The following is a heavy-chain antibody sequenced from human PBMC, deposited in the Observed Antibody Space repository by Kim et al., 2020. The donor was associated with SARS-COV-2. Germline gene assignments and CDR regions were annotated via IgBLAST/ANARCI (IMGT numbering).Heavy chain of an antibody. CDR1: GFTFRSSA. CDR2: ISSDAMRQ. CDR3: AREATGSFKPLDR. Sequence: GGSLRLSCVVSGFTFRSSAMHWVRQAPGKGLEWVAFISSDAMRQDYAGSVKGRFTISRDDSENTVYLQMTSVRPDDTALYYCAREATGSFKPLDRWGQG. V-gene: IGHV3-30*04. J-gene: IGHJ5*02. D-gene: IGHD3-10*01.